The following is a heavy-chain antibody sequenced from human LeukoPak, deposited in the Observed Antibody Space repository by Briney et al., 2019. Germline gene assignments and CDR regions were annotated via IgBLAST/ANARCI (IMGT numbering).Heavy chain of an antibody. Sequence: GASVKVSCKASGYTFTNYGISWVRQAPGQGLECMGWISAYNGHTKYAQKFQGRVTITADESTSTAYMELSSLRSEDTAVYYCARGENNLYGSGTTMDVYWGQGTLVTVSS. D-gene: IGHD3-10*01. CDR2: ISAYNGHT. CDR1: GYTFTNYG. J-gene: IGHJ4*02. V-gene: IGHV1-18*01. CDR3: ARGENNLYGSGTTMDVY.